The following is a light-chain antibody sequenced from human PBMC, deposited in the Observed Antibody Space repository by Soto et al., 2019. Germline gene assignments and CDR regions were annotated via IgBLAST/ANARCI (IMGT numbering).Light chain of an antibody. CDR3: QESFSPLYT. CDR2: AAS. Sequence: DIQLTQSPSSLSGSVGDRVTITCRASQTIHNYLNWYQQTPGKAPKLLIFAASNLRGGVPSRFSGGGSGTDFTLTINRLQPEDFATYYCQESFSPLYTFGQGAMLHI. CDR1: QTIHNY. V-gene: IGKV1-39*01. J-gene: IGKJ2*01.